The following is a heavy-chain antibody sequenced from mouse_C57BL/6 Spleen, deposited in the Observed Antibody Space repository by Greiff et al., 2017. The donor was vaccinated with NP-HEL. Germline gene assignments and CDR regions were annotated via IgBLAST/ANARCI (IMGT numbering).Heavy chain of an antibody. V-gene: IGHV1-69*01. CDR2: LDPSDSYT. CDR3: ASGGYYGSSGYFEV. D-gene: IGHD1-1*01. CDR1: GYTFTSYW. J-gene: IGHJ1*03. Sequence: QVQLQQPGAELVMPGASVKLSCTASGYTFTSYWMHWVKQRPGQGLEWIGELDPSDSYTNYNQKFKGKSTLTVDKSSSPAYMQLSSLTSEDSAVYYCASGGYYGSSGYFEVWGTGTTVTVSS.